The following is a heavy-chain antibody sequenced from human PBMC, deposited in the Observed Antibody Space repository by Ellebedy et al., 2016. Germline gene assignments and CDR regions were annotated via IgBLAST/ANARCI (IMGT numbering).Heavy chain of an antibody. D-gene: IGHD3-10*01. J-gene: IGHJ2*01. CDR2: INHSGST. CDR1: GGSFSGYY. V-gene: IGHV4-34*01. CDR3: ATSGESSFVPEHWYFDL. Sequence: SETLSLTXAVYGGSFSGYYWSWIRQPPGKGLEWIGEINHSGSTNYNPSLKSRVTISVDTSKNQFSLKLSSVTAADTAVYYCATSGESSFVPEHWYFDLWGRGTLVTVSS.